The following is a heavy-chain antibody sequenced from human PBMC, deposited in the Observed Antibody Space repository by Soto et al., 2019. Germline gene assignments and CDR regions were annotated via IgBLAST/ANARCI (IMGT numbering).Heavy chain of an antibody. V-gene: IGHV4-34*01. CDR1: GDSISNYY. J-gene: IGHJ4*02. D-gene: IGHD2-15*01. CDR2: IDHSGST. Sequence: SETLSLTCVVSGDSISNYYWSWIRQPPGKTLEWIGEIDHSGSTSYNPSLKSRVTISVDTSKNQFSLKLSSVTAADTAVYYCARQTWYIVVVVAATSRGHFDYWGQGTLVTVSS. CDR3: ARQTWYIVVVVAATSRGHFDY.